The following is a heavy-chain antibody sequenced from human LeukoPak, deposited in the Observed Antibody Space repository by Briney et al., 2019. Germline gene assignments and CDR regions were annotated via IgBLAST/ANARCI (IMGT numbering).Heavy chain of an antibody. D-gene: IGHD6-6*01. CDR3: ARVSIAARPLWFDP. CDR2: INHSGST. J-gene: IGHJ5*02. V-gene: IGHV4-34*01. Sequence: SETLSLTCAVYGGSFSGYYWSWIRQPPGKGLEWIGEINHSGSTNYNPSLKSRVTISVDTSKNQFSLKLSSVTAADTAVYYCARVSIAARPLWFDPWGQGTLVTVSS. CDR1: GGSFSGYY.